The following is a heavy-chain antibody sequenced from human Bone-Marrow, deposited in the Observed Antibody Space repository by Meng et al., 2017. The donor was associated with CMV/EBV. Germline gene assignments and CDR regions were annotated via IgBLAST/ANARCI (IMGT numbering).Heavy chain of an antibody. V-gene: IGHV4-34*01. CDR3: ARATLPHYFDSSGYYVAFDY. D-gene: IGHD3-22*01. CDR2: INHSGST. J-gene: IGHJ4*02. Sequence: SQTLSLTCAVYGGSFSGYYWSWIRQPPGKGLEWIGEINHSGSTNYNPSLKSRVTISVDTSKNQFSLKLSSVTAADTAVYYCARATLPHYFDSSGYYVAFDYWGQGTLVTVSS. CDR1: GGSFSGYY.